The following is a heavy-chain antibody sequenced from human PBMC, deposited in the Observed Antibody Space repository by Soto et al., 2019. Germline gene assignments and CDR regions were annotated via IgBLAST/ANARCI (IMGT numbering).Heavy chain of an antibody. CDR2: IYYSGST. CDR1: GGSISSYY. CDR3: ARGYDSSGYPDY. J-gene: IGHJ4*02. V-gene: IGHV4-59*01. D-gene: IGHD3-22*01. Sequence: QVQLQESGPGLVKPSETLSLTCTVSGGSISSYYWSWIRQPPGKGLEWIGYIYYSGSTNYNPSLKIRVTISVDTSKNQFSLKLSSVTAADTAVYYCARGYDSSGYPDYRGQGTLVTVSS.